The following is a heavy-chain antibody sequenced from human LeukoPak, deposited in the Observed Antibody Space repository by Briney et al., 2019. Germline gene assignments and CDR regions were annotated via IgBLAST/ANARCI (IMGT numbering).Heavy chain of an antibody. Sequence: SETLSLTCTVSGGSISSYYWSWIRQHPGKGLEWIGYIYYSGSTYYNPSLKSRVTISVDTSKNQFSLKLSSVTAADTAVYYCAREHVTNYYYYYGMDVWGQGTTVTVSS. CDR3: AREHVTNYYYYYGMDV. V-gene: IGHV4-59*06. CDR2: IYYSGST. J-gene: IGHJ6*02. CDR1: GGSISSYY. D-gene: IGHD4-17*01.